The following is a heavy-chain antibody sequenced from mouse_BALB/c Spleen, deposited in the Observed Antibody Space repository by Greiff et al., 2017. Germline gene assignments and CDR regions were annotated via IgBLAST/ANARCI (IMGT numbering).Heavy chain of an antibody. CDR1: GYTFTSYW. D-gene: IGHD2-4*01. Sequence: QVHVKQPGAELVKPGASVKLSCKASGYTFTSYWMHWVKQRPGQGLEWIGEIDPSDSYTNYNQKFKGKATLTVDKSSSTAYMQLSSLTSEDSAVYYCAREGYDYDVEDAMDYWGQGTSVTVSS. V-gene: IGHV1-69*02. J-gene: IGHJ4*01. CDR3: AREGYDYDVEDAMDY. CDR2: IDPSDSYT.